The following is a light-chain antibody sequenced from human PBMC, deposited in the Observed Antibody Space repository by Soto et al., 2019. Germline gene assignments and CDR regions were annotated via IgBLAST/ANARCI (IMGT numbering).Light chain of an antibody. V-gene: IGKV3-15*01. CDR1: QSVSSN. CDR2: GAS. J-gene: IGKJ1*01. CDR3: QQYNKWPPT. Sequence: EIVMTQSPATLSVSPGERATLSCRASQSVSSNLAWYQQKPGQAPRLLIYGASTRATDIPARFSGSGSEPEFTLTISSLQSEDFAVYYCQQYNKWPPTFGHGTKVEIK.